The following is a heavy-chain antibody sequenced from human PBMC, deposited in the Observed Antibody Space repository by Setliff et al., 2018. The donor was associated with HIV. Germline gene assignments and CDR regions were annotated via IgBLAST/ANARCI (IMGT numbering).Heavy chain of an antibody. D-gene: IGHD2-15*01. CDR2: IYYSGAT. CDR1: GGSISSSSYY. CDR3: ARRAESTTTWFSSWYSYDMDV. V-gene: IGHV4-39*01. J-gene: IGHJ6*02. Sequence: PSETLSLTCTVSGGSISSSSYYWGWIRQPPGKGLEWIGSIYYSGATYYNPSLKSRVTLSVDTSKNQLSLRLKSVTAADTAVYFCARRAESTTTWFSSWYSYDMDVWGQGTTVTVSS.